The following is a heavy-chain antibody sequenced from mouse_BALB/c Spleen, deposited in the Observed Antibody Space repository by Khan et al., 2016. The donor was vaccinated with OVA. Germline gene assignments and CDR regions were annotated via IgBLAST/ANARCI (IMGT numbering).Heavy chain of an antibody. V-gene: IGHV1-7*01. CDR3: ARERIDN. CDR1: GYTFTSYW. Sequence: QVQLKESGAELAKPGASVKMSCKASGYTFTSYWMHWVKQRPGQGLEWIGYINPSAGYTDYNQKFKDKATLTADKSSSTAYMQLNSLTSEDSAVYYCARERIDNWGQGTTLTVSS. CDR2: INPSAGYT. J-gene: IGHJ2*01.